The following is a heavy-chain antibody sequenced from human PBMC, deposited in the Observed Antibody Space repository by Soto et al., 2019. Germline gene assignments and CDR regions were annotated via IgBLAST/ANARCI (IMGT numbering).Heavy chain of an antibody. CDR2: ISSSSSTI. D-gene: IGHD3-3*01. CDR3: ARDLRFLEYFYFDY. J-gene: IGHJ4*02. CDR1: GFTFSSYS. Sequence: PGGSLRLCCAASGFTFSSYSMNWVRQAPGKGLEWVSYISSSSSTIYYADSVKGRFTISRDNAKNSLYLQVNSLRAEDTAVYYCARDLRFLEYFYFDYWGQGTLVTVSS. V-gene: IGHV3-48*01.